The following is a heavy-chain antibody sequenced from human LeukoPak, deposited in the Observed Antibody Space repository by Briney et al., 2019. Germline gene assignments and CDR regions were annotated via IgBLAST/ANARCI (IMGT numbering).Heavy chain of an antibody. CDR3: ARDAQYYDILPGYYCYFDY. Sequence: ETLSLTCTLSVGSISSYYGRWVRQPPGEGREWIGYIYYSGSNNYNPSLKSRVTISVDTSKTPSYTTLSSVTAADTAVYACARDAQYYDILPGYYCYFDYWGQGTLVTVSS. J-gene: IGHJ4*02. CDR1: VGSISSYY. V-gene: IGHV4-59*01. D-gene: IGHD3-9*01. CDR2: IYYSGSN.